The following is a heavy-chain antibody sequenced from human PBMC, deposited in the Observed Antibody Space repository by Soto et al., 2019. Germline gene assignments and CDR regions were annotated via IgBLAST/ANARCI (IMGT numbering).Heavy chain of an antibody. CDR3: AGGYCSSTSCSFYYGMDV. D-gene: IGHD2-2*01. V-gene: IGHV3-21*01. CDR2: ISSSSSYI. CDR1: GFTFSSYS. Sequence: GGALRLSCAASGFTFSSYSMNWVRQAPGKGLEWVSSISSSSSYIYYADSVKGRFTISRDNAKNSLYLQMNSLRAEDTAVYYCAGGYCSSTSCSFYYGMDVWGQGTTVTVSS. J-gene: IGHJ6*02.